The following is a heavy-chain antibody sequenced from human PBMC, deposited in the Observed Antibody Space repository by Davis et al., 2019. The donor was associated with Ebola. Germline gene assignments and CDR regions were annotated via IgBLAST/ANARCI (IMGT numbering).Heavy chain of an antibody. J-gene: IGHJ6*02. D-gene: IGHD2-15*01. V-gene: IGHV3-30*02. CDR1: GFTFRTYG. Sequence: PGGSLRLSCEASGFTFRTYGFHWVRQAPGKGLEWVAFIHYNEVEKYYAESVKGRFTVSRDNSKNTLYLQMNSLRREDTAVYHCANPEGDMRSGLYGMDVWGQGTTVTVSS. CDR2: IHYNEVEK. CDR3: ANPEGDMRSGLYGMDV.